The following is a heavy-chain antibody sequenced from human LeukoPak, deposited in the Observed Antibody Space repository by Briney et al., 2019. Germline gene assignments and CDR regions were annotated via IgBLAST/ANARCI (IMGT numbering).Heavy chain of an antibody. Sequence: GGSLRLSCAASGFTFSTCGMNWVRQAPGKGLEWVSSISGSSAYIYYADSVKGRFTISRDNAKNSLNLQMNSLRAEDTAVYYCARGSEWSSGVSDYWGQGTLVTVSS. V-gene: IGHV3-21*01. CDR2: ISGSSAYI. J-gene: IGHJ4*02. CDR3: ARGSEWSSGVSDY. CDR1: GFTFSTCG. D-gene: IGHD3-3*01.